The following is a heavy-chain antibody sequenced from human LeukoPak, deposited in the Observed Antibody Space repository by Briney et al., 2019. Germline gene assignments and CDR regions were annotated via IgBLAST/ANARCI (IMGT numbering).Heavy chain of an antibody. D-gene: IGHD3-10*01. V-gene: IGHV3-48*01. J-gene: IGHJ4*02. Sequence: PGGSLRLSCAASGFTLNTYTMNWVRQAPGKGLEWISSISASSNSIEYADSVEGRFSISRDNAKNTLYLQMNSLRAEDTAVYYCAKPPPTVRGVTPFDYWGQGTLVTVSS. CDR3: AKPPPTVRGVTPFDY. CDR2: ISASSNSI. CDR1: GFTLNTYT.